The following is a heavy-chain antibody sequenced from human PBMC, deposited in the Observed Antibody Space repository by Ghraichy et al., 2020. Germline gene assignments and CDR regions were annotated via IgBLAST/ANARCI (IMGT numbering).Heavy chain of an antibody. CDR3: AKLYYDFWSGYPDY. J-gene: IGHJ4*02. Sequence: GESLNISCAASGFTFSSYAMSWVRQAPGKGLEWVSAISGSGGSTYYADSVKGRFTISRDNSNNTLYLQMNSLRAEDTAVYYCAKLYYDFWSGYPDYWGQGTLVTVSS. V-gene: IGHV3-23*01. CDR2: ISGSGGST. D-gene: IGHD3-3*01. CDR1: GFTFSSYA.